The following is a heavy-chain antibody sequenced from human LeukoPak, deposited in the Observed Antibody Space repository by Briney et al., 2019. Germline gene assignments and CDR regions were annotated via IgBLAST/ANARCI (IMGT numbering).Heavy chain of an antibody. CDR3: AASSCGGDCYSRYYYYGMDV. V-gene: IGHV1-2*02. D-gene: IGHD2-21*02. CDR2: INPSSGGT. CDR1: GYTFTGYY. Sequence: ASVKVSCKASGYTFTGYYMHWVRQAPGQGLEWMGWINPSSGGTNYAQKFQGSVTMTRDTSISTAYMELSRLRSDDTAVYYCAASSCGGDCYSRYYYYGMDVWGQGTTVTVSS. J-gene: IGHJ6*02.